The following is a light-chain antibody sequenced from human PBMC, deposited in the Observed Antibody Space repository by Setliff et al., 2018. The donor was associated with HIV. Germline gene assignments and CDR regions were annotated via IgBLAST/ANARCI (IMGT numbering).Light chain of an antibody. J-gene: IGLJ1*01. CDR2: EVT. CDR3: CSYAGSSTYV. Sequence: QSALTQPASVSGSPGQSITIFCTGNSSNIGSYNLVSWYQQHPGKAPKLMIYEVTKRPSGVSNRFSGSKSGNTASLTISGLQAEDEADYYCCSYAGSSTYVFGTGTKVTVL. V-gene: IGLV2-23*02. CDR1: SSNIGSYNL.